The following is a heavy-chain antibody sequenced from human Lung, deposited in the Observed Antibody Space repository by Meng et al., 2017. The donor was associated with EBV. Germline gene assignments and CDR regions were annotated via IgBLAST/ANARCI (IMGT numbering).Heavy chain of an antibody. D-gene: IGHD5-24*01. CDR1: GGSFSGYY. V-gene: IGHV4-34*01. CDR2: INHSGST. J-gene: IGHJ4*02. CDR3: ARDTRDGYNIYFDY. Sequence: QVQLQQWGAGLLKPSETLSLTLAVYGGSFSGYYWSWIRQPPGKGLEWIGEINHSGSTNYNPSLKSRVTISVDTSKNQFSLKLSSVTAADTAVYYCARDTRDGYNIYFDYWGQGTLVTVSS.